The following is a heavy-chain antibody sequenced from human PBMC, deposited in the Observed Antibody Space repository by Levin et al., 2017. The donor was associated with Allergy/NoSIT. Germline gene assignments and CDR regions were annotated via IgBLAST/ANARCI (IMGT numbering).Heavy chain of an antibody. CDR2: INSDGSST. J-gene: IGHJ3*02. CDR1: RFTFSSYW. Sequence: HPGGSLRLSCAASRFTFSSYWLHWVRQAPGKGLVWVSRINSDGSSTAYADSVKGRFTISRDNAKNTLYLQMHSLRADDTAVYYCAGESRSAFDIWGQGTMVTVSS. D-gene: IGHD6-13*01. CDR3: AGESRSAFDI. V-gene: IGHV3-74*01.